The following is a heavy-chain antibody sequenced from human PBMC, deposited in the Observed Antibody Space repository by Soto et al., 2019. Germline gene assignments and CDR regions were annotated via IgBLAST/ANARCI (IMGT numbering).Heavy chain of an antibody. D-gene: IGHD2-8*01. CDR2: IYYGGSA. CDR1: GGSISTYY. V-gene: IGHV4-59*08. CDR3: ARGGHCTNGVCSALDY. Sequence: QVQLQESGPGLVKPSETLSLTYTVSGGSISTYYWNWIRQPPGKGLEWIGYIYYGGSANYNPSLKRRVTISVDTSKKQFSLKLSSVTAADTAVYYCARGGHCTNGVCSALDYWGQGTLVTVSS. J-gene: IGHJ4*02.